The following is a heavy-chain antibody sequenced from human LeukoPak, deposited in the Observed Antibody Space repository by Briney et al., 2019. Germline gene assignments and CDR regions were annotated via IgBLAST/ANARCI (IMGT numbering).Heavy chain of an antibody. CDR3: ARGGHYYYYMDV. CDR1: GYTFTSYG. CDR2: ISVYNGHT. J-gene: IGHJ6*03. V-gene: IGHV1-18*01. Sequence: ASVKVSCKASGYTFTSYGISWVRQAPGQGLEWLGWISVYNGHTNYAQKLQGRVTMTTDTSTTTAYMELRTLRSDDTAVYYCARGGHYYYYMDVWGKGTTVTVSS.